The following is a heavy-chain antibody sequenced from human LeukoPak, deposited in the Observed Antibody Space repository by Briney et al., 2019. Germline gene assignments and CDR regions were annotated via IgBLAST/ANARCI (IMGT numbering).Heavy chain of an antibody. D-gene: IGHD3-22*01. Sequence: GASVKVSCKASGGTFSSYAISWVRQAPGQGLEWMGRIIPILGIANYAQKFQGRVTITADKSTGTAYMELSSLRSEDTAVYYCARSHTMIDDYWGQGTLVTVSS. CDR2: IIPILGIA. V-gene: IGHV1-69*04. CDR1: GGTFSSYA. CDR3: ARSHTMIDDY. J-gene: IGHJ4*02.